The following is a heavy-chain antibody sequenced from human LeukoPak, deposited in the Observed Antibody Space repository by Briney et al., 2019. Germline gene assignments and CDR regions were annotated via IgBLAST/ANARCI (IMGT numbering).Heavy chain of an antibody. J-gene: IGHJ4*02. D-gene: IGHD3-9*01. CDR3: AKHSSYDILTAYYFDY. CDR1: GFTFNNYR. V-gene: IGHV3-48*01. CDR2: ISRSSSVI. Sequence: GGSLRLSCAASGFTFNNYRMNWVRQAPGKGLEWVSHISRSSSVIYYADSVKGRFTISRDNSKNTLYLQMNSLRAEDTAVYYCAKHSSYDILTAYYFDYWGQGTLVTVSS.